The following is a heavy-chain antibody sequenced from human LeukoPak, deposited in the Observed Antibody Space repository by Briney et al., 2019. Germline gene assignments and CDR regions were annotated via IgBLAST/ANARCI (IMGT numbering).Heavy chain of an antibody. CDR1: GGTFSSYA. J-gene: IGHJ6*03. Sequence: SVKVSCKASGGTFSSYAISWVRQAPGQGLEWMGGIIPIFGTANYAQKFQGRVTITADESTSTAYMELSSLRSEDTAVYYCAKRRGLELLYYYYMDVWGKGTTVTVSS. V-gene: IGHV1-69*13. CDR2: IIPIFGTA. D-gene: IGHD1-7*01. CDR3: AKRRGLELLYYYYMDV.